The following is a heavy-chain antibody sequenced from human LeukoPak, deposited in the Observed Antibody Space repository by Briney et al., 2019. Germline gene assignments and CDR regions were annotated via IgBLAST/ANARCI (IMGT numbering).Heavy chain of an antibody. D-gene: IGHD3-10*01. CDR2: IRSKANSYAT. V-gene: IGHV3-73*01. J-gene: IGHJ4*02. CDR3: TSLITMVRGVIIRSGY. CDR1: GFTFSGSA. Sequence: GGSLRLSCAASGFTFSGSAMHWVRQASGKGLEWVGRIRSKANSYATAYAASVKGRFTISRDDSKNTAYLQMNSLKTEDTAVYYCTSLITMVRGVIIRSGYWGQGTLVTVSS.